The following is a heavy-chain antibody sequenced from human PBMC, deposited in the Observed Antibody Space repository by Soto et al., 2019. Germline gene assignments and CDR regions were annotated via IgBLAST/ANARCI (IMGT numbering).Heavy chain of an antibody. CDR2: ISASGDGT. CDR3: AKVDGFLWFELDS. D-gene: IGHD3-10*01. Sequence: EVQLLESGGGLVQPGGSLRLSCAASGFTFSSFAMSWVRQAPGKGLEWVSAISASGDGTYYGDAVKGRFTISRDNCKNTLYLQMSSTRAEDTAVYYCAKVDGFLWFELDSWGQGTLVTVSS. CDR1: GFTFSSFA. J-gene: IGHJ4*02. V-gene: IGHV3-23*01.